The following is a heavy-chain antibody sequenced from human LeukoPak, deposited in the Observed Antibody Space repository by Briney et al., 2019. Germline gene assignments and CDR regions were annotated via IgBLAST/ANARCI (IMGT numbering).Heavy chain of an antibody. D-gene: IGHD3-10*01. J-gene: IGHJ6*02. CDR3: ARGGMVRGVSSRRYYGMDV. V-gene: IGHV4-34*01. Sequence: TPSEPLSLSCAVYGGSFSGYNWCWLRAPPGKRLEWIGEINHSGSTNYNPSLKSRVTISVDTSKNQFSLKLSSVTAADTAVYYCARGGMVRGVSSRRYYGMDVWGQGTTVTVSS. CDR2: INHSGST. CDR1: GGSFSGYN.